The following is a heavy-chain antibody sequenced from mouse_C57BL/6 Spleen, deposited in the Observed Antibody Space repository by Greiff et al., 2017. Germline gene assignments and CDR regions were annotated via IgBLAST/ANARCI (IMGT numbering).Heavy chain of an antibody. V-gene: IGHV5-4*03. D-gene: IGHD1-1*01. CDR2: ISDGGSYT. Sequence: EVKLVESGGGLVKPGGSLKLSCAASGFTFSSYAMSWVRQTPEKRLEWVATISDGGSYTYYPDNVKGRFTISRDNAKNNRYLQMSHLKSEDTAMYYCARVPITTVVATDWYFDVWGTGTTVTVSS. J-gene: IGHJ1*03. CDR3: ARVPITTVVATDWYFDV. CDR1: GFTFSSYA.